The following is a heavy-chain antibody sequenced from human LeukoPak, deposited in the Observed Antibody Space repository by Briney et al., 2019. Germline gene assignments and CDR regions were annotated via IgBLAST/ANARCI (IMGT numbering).Heavy chain of an antibody. CDR1: GGSISSSSYY. J-gene: IGHJ6*03. CDR3: AGYGSGSYYTGYYYYYMDV. D-gene: IGHD3-10*01. CDR2: IYYSGST. Sequence: SETLSLTCTVSGGSISSSSYYWSWIRQPPGKGLEWIGYIYYSGSTNYNPSLKSRVTISVDTSKNQFSLRLSSVTAADTAVYYCAGYGSGSYYTGYYYYYMDVWGKGTTVTVSS. V-gene: IGHV4-61*01.